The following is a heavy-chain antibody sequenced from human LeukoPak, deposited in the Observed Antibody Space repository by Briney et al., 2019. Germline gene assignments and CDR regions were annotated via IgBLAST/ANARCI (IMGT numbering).Heavy chain of an antibody. V-gene: IGHV3-23*01. D-gene: IGHD6-19*01. CDR2: ISGSGGST. J-gene: IGHJ4*02. CDR3: AKGDSSGWTVPFDY. Sequence: GGSLRLSCAASGFTFSSYGMSWVRQAPGKGLEWVSVISGSGGSTYSAASVKGRFTISRDNSKNTLYLQMNSLRAEDTAVYYCAKGDSSGWTVPFDYWGQGTLVTVSS. CDR1: GFTFSSYG.